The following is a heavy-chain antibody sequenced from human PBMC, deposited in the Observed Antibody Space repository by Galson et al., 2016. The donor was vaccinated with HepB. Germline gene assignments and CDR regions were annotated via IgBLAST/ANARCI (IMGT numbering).Heavy chain of an antibody. J-gene: IGHJ5*02. Sequence: SLRLSCAVSAGTFKNYAMNWVRQAPGKGLEWVAAISGSGGRTAYEDSVRGRFTISRDNSKNTLFLRMNSVGVEDPAVYFCAKSGFFGEFDKWGQGPGVVVSS. D-gene: IGHD3-10*01. CDR1: AGTFKNYA. V-gene: IGHV3-23*01. CDR3: AKSGFFGEFDK. CDR2: ISGSGGRT.